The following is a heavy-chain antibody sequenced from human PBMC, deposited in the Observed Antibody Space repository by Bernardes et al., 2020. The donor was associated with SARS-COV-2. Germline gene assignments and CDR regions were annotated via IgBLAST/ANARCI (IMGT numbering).Heavy chain of an antibody. D-gene: IGHD1-7*01. V-gene: IGHV3-30*03. J-gene: IGHJ4*02. Sequence: GGSLRLSCAASGFTFSSYGMHWVRQAPGKGLEWVAVISYDGSNKYYADSVKGRFTISRDNSKNTLYLQMNSLRAEDTAVYYCARDQSGLELHWGWGLGAAGPFDYWGQGTLVTVSS. CDR2: ISYDGSNK. CDR1: GFTFSSYG. CDR3: ARDQSGLELHWGWGLGAAGPFDY.